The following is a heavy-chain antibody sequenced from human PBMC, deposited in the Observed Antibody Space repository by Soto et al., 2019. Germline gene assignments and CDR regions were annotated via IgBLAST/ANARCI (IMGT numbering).Heavy chain of an antibody. Sequence: EVQLVESGGGLVQPGGSLRLSCAVSGFTFSPYWMSWVRHARGKGLQWVAIIKDDGGDEHYLEAVRGRFTISRDNAKKSLYLAMDSLRVEDTAVYYCAGGSGWISDSWGQGTLVTVSS. CDR1: GFTFSPYW. CDR2: IKDDGGDE. J-gene: IGHJ4*02. V-gene: IGHV3-7*05. D-gene: IGHD6-19*01. CDR3: AGGSGWISDS.